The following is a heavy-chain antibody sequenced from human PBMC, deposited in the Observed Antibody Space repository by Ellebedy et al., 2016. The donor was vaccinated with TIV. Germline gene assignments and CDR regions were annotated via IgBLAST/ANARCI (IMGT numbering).Heavy chain of an antibody. V-gene: IGHV3-15*01. CDR2: IRSKADGGTA. Sequence: GESLKISCAASGLNFNNAWMNWVRQTPGRGLEWLGRIRSKADGGTADFAAPVKGRFTISRDDSKNTVYLQMNRLISEDTAVYYCATAPGFFATSPFDFWGQGTMVTVSS. CDR3: ATAPGFFATSPFDF. D-gene: IGHD5-12*01. CDR1: GLNFNNAW. J-gene: IGHJ4*02.